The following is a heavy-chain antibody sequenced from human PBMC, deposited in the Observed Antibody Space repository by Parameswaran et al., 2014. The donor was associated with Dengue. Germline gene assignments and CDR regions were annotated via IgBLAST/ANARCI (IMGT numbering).Heavy chain of an antibody. D-gene: IGHD5-24*01. CDR3: ARGGAGFKRWLQL. J-gene: IGHJ4*02. CDR2: INHSGST. V-gene: IGHV4-34*01. Sequence: PGKGLEWIGEINHSGSTNYNPSLKSRVTISVDTSENQFSLKLSSVTAADTAVYYCARGGAGFKRWLQLWGQGTLVTVSS.